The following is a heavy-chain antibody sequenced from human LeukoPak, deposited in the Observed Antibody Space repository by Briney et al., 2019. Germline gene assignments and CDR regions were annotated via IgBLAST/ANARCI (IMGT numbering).Heavy chain of an antibody. D-gene: IGHD6-13*01. CDR3: AKGTWSYYFDY. CDR1: GFTFSSYA. Sequence: GSLRLSCAASGFTFSSYAMSWVRQAPGKGLEWVSVISGSGGSTYYADSVKGRFTISRDNSKNTLYLQLNSLRAEDTAVYYCAKGTWSYYFDYWGQGTLVTVSS. CDR2: ISGSGGST. V-gene: IGHV3-23*01. J-gene: IGHJ4*02.